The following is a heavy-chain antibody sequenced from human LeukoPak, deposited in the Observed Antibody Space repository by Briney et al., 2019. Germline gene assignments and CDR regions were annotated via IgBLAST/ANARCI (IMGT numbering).Heavy chain of an antibody. D-gene: IGHD3-10*01. CDR1: GFTFSSYA. CDR3: ARVDYYGSGSYYNYNGIFDY. CDR2: ISGSGGST. J-gene: IGHJ4*02. Sequence: GGSLRLSCAASGFTFSSYAMSWVRQAPGKGLEWVSAISGSGGSTYYADSVKGRFTISRDNSKNTLYLQMNSLRAEDTAVYYCARVDYYGSGSYYNYNGIFDYWGQGTLVTVSS. V-gene: IGHV3-23*01.